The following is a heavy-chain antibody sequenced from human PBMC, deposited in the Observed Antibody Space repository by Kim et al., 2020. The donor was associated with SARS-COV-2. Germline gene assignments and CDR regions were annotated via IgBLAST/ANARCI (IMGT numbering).Heavy chain of an antibody. Sequence: GGSLRLSCAASGFTFSSYDMHWVRQAPGKGLEWVAVISYDGSNKNDEDSVRGRFTISRDNSKKTLYLQMNSRRAEATAVYYCAKDSRGDSSGGSYDYYG. D-gene: IGHD6-19*01. CDR3: AKDSRGDSSGGSYDYYG. CDR2: ISYDGSNK. J-gene: IGHJ6*01. CDR1: GFTFSSYD. V-gene: IGHV3-30*18.